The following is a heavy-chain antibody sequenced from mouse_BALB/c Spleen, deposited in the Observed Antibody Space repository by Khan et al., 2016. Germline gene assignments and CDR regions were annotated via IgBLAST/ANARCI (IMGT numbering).Heavy chain of an antibody. CDR2: IYPGGGYT. CDR1: GYTFTNYW. Sequence: QVQLQQSGAELVRPGTSVKISCKASGYTFTNYWLGWVKQRPGHGLEWIGDIYPGGGYTNYNEKFKGKATLTADTSSSTAYMQLSSLTSEDSAVYFCAMPYYYGSSPWYFDVWGAGTTVTVSS. J-gene: IGHJ1*01. CDR3: AMPYYYGSSPWYFDV. V-gene: IGHV1-63*02. D-gene: IGHD1-1*01.